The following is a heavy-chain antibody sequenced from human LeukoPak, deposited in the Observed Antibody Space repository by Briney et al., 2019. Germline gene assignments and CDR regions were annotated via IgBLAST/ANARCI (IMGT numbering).Heavy chain of an antibody. D-gene: IGHD1-26*01. Sequence: AGGSLRLSCAASGFTFDDCAMHWVRQAPGKGLEWVSGISWNSGSIGYADSVKGRFTISRDNAKNSLYLQMNSLRAEDTALYYCAKSGSLPNLFGYWGQGTLVTVSS. V-gene: IGHV3-9*01. CDR2: ISWNSGSI. CDR3: AKSGSLPNLFGY. J-gene: IGHJ4*02. CDR1: GFTFDDCA.